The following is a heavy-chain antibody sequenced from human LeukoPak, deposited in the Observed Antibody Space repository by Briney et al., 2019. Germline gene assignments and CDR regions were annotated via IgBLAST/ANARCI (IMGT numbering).Heavy chain of an antibody. D-gene: IGHD5-12*01. J-gene: IGHJ4*02. Sequence: PGGSLRLSCAASGFTFSSYSMNWVRQAPGKGLEGVSSISSSSSYIYYADSVKGRFTISRDNAKNSLYLQMNSLRAEDTAVYYCASDIVASNFDYWGQGTLVTVSS. CDR3: ASDIVASNFDY. V-gene: IGHV3-21*01. CDR2: ISSSSSYI. CDR1: GFTFSSYS.